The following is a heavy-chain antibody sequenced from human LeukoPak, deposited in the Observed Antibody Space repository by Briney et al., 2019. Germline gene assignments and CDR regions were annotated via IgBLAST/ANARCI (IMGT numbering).Heavy chain of an antibody. D-gene: IGHD6-13*01. CDR1: GGSFSGYY. J-gene: IGHJ5*02. CDR3: ARVAQMYSSSWYSPNNWFDP. V-gene: IGHV4-34*01. Sequence: SETLSLTCAVYGGSFSGYYWSWIRQPPGKGLEWIGEINHTGRTNYNPSLKSRVTISVDTSKNQFSLKLSSVTAADTAVYYCARVAQMYSSSWYSPNNWFDPWGQGTLVTVSS. CDR2: INHTGRT.